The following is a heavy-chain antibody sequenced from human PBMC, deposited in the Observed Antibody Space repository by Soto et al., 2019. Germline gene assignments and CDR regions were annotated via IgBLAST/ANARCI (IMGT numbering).Heavy chain of an antibody. D-gene: IGHD6-19*01. J-gene: IGHJ4*02. V-gene: IGHV3-7*04. CDR2: IKQDESEK. CDR3: ARARGYSSGWYYFDY. Sequence: ESGGGLVQPGGSLRLSCAASGFTFSSYWMSWVRQAPGKGLEWVANIKQDESEKYYVGSVKGRFTISRDNAKNSLYLQVSSLRAEGTAVYYCARARGYSSGWYYFDYWGQGTLVTVSS. CDR1: GFTFSSYW.